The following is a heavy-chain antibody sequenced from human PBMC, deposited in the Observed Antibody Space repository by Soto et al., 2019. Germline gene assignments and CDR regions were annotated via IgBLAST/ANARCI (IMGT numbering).Heavy chain of an antibody. Sequence: ASVKVSCKASGYTFTSYAMHWVRQAPGQRLEWMGWINAGNGGTNYAQKSQGWVTMTTDTSTSTAYMELRSLRSDDTAVYYCASGDSEWELYGMDVWGQGTTVTVSS. D-gene: IGHD1-26*01. V-gene: IGHV1-3*01. CDR1: GYTFTSYA. CDR3: ASGDSEWELYGMDV. J-gene: IGHJ6*02. CDR2: INAGNGGT.